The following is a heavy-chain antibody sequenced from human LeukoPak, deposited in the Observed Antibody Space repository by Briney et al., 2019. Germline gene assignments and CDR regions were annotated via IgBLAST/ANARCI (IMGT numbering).Heavy chain of an antibody. CDR1: GGSISSSSYH. CDR3: ASEPYSNYDYYYYMDV. CDR2: IYYSGST. J-gene: IGHJ6*03. D-gene: IGHD4-11*01. Sequence: SETLSLTCTVSGGSISSSSYHWGWIRQPPGKGLEWIGSIYYSGSTYYNPSLKSRVTISVDTSKNQFSLKLSSVTAADTAVYYCASEPYSNYDYYYYMDVWGKGTTVTVSS. V-gene: IGHV4-39*01.